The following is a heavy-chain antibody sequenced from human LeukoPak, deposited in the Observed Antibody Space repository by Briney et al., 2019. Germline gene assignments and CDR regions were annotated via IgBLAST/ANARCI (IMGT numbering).Heavy chain of an antibody. D-gene: IGHD4-17*01. CDR1: GGTFSSYA. J-gene: IGHJ3*02. CDR2: IIPIFGTA. Sequence: ASVKVSCRASGGTFSSYAISWVRQAPGQGLEWMGGIIPIFGTANYAQKFQGRVTITADESTSTAYMELSSLRSEDTAVYYCARSSTVTHEDAFDIWGQGTMVTLSS. V-gene: IGHV1-69*13. CDR3: ARSSTVTHEDAFDI.